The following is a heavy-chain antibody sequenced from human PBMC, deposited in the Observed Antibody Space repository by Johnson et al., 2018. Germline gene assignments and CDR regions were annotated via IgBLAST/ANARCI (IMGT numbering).Heavy chain of an antibody. V-gene: IGHV3-49*05. Sequence: EVRLVESGGGLVKPGRSLRLSCTASGFTFGISAMGWFLQAPGKGLAWVSFIRSKPYGGTPEYAASVKGRLRISRDDSKGIGYLQMKSLRTEETAGYFCTRMPVDTSTATHYYYGMDVWGQGTTVTVSS. J-gene: IGHJ6*02. D-gene: IGHD5-18*01. CDR1: GFTFGISA. CDR3: TRMPVDTSTATHYYYGMDV. CDR2: IRSKPYGGTP.